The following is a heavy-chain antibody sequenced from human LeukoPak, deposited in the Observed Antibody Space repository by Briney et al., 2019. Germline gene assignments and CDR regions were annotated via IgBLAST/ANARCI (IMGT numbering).Heavy chain of an antibody. J-gene: IGHJ4*02. V-gene: IGHV4-59*01. D-gene: IGHD1-26*01. CDR2: IYYSGST. CDR1: GGXISSYL. CDR3: ARGQYSGSCFDN. Sequence: PSETLSLTCTVSGGXISSYLCSWIRQPPGKGLEWIGYIYYSGSTNYNPSLKSRVTILVDTSKNQFSLKVSSVTAADTAVYYCARGQYSGSCFDNWGQGSLLTVSS.